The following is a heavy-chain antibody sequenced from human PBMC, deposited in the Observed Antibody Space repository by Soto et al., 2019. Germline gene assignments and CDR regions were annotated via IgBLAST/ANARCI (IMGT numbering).Heavy chain of an antibody. CDR1: GDSVSSNSVA. CDR2: TYYQSKWFY. V-gene: IGHV6-1*01. Sequence: QVQLQQSGPGLVKPSQTLSLTCIISGDSVSSNSVAWNWIRQSPSRGLEWLGRTYYQSKWFYDYAASVKSRISINLDTSKNQLSLQLSSVTPEDTALYYCARGRDSALDYWGQGTLVAVSS. J-gene: IGHJ4*02. CDR3: ARGRDSALDY. D-gene: IGHD5-18*01.